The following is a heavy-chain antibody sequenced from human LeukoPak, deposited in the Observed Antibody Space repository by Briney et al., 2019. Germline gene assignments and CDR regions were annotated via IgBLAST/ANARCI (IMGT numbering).Heavy chain of an antibody. D-gene: IGHD5-12*01. CDR1: GGTFSSLA. V-gene: IGHV1-69*04. CDR2: IIPILGIA. CDR3: ATERSGYDAPY. Sequence: SVNLSWNVSGGTFSSLATSWVRQALGQGLEWMGRIIPILGIANYAQKFQGRVTITADKSTSTAYMELSSLRSEDTAVYYCATERSGYDAPYWRRRPLVTVSS. J-gene: IGHJ4*02.